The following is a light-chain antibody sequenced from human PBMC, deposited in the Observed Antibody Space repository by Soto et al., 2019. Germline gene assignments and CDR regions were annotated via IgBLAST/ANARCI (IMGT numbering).Light chain of an antibody. Sequence: ENVLTQSPVTLSLSPGERATLSCRASQSVKSYLAWYQQKPGQAPRLLIYDASNRAAGIPARFSGSESGTDFTLTISSLDPEDFAVYYCQSRSSWPPVLTFGGGTKVEIK. V-gene: IGKV3-11*01. CDR1: QSVKSY. J-gene: IGKJ4*01. CDR3: QSRSSWPPVLT. CDR2: DAS.